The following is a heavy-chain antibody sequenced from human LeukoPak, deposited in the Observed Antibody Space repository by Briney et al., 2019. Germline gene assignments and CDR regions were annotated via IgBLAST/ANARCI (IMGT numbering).Heavy chain of an antibody. CDR2: IYPGDSDT. V-gene: IGHV5-51*01. CDR1: GYSFTSYW. J-gene: IGHJ6*02. Sequence: ASMKVSCKASGYSFTSYWIGWVRQMPGKGLEWMGIIYPGDSDTRYSPSFQGQVTISADKSISTAYLQWSSLKASDTAMYYCALRDGSVADVWGQGTTVTVSS. CDR3: ALRDGSVADV. D-gene: IGHD5-24*01.